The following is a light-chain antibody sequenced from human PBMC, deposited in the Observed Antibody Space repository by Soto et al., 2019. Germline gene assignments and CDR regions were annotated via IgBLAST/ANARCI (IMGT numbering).Light chain of an antibody. CDR3: QQYITFPYT. V-gene: IGKV1-5*01. CDR2: DAS. J-gene: IGKJ2*01. CDR1: QTISSW. Sequence: DIQMTQSPSTLSASVGDRVTITCRASQTISSWLAWYQQKPGKAPDLLIYDASSLQYGVPSRFSGRGSGTEFTLTISSLQPDDFATYFCQQYITFPYTFGQGTKLEIK.